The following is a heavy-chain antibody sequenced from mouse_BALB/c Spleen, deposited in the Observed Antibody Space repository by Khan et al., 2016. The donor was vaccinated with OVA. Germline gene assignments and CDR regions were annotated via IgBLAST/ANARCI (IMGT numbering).Heavy chain of an antibody. CDR1: GFTFSSYV. CDR3: AREAYRYDEYYFDY. Sequence: EEERGEDGGDLVKPGGSLKLSCAASGFTFSSYVMSWVRQTPEKRLEWVASISSGGSTYYPDSVKGRFTISRDNARGILYLQMSSLRSEDTAMYYCAREAYRYDEYYFDYWGQGTTLTVSS. D-gene: IGHD2-14*01. V-gene: IGHV5-6-5*01. CDR2: ISSGGST. J-gene: IGHJ2*01.